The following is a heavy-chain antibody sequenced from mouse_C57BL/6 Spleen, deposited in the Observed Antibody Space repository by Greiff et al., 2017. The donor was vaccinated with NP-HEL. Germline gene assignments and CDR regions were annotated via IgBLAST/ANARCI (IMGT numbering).Heavy chain of an antibody. V-gene: IGHV1-54*01. J-gene: IGHJ1*03. Sequence: VKLMESGAELVRPGTSVKVSCKASGYAFTNYLIEWVKQRPGQGLEWIGVINPGSGGTNYNEKFKGKATLTADKSSSTAYMQLSSLTSEDSAVYFCARDYDYDSYWYFDVWGTGTTVTVSS. CDR2: INPGSGGT. CDR3: ARDYDYDSYWYFDV. CDR1: GYAFTNYL. D-gene: IGHD2-4*01.